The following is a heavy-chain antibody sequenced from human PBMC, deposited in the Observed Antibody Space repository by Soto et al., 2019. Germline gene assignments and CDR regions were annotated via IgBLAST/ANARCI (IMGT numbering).Heavy chain of an antibody. V-gene: IGHV3-15*07. Sequence: PGGSLRLSCAASGFTISNAWMSWVRQAPGMGLEWVGRIKTKTEGGTTDYAAPVRDRFTISTDDSKNTLYLQLNSLKTEDTAVYYCTIFPRGYSYVDCWGQGTLVTVSA. CDR3: TIFPRGYSYVDC. D-gene: IGHD5-18*01. CDR2: IKTKTEGGTT. J-gene: IGHJ4*02. CDR1: GFTISNAW.